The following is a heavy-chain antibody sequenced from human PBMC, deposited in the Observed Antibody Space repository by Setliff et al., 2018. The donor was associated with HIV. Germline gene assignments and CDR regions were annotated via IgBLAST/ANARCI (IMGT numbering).Heavy chain of an antibody. CDR3: ARDNPHFGVASPYYYGMDV. CDR1: GGSFSDYE. Sequence: SATLSLTCAAYGGSFSDYEWSWIRQSPGRGLEWIGYMYHSGSTHYNPSLKSRVTISVDTSKKQLSLKLSSVTAADTAVYYCARDNPHFGVASPYYYGMDVWGQGTTVTVSS. CDR2: MYHSGST. J-gene: IGHJ6*02. D-gene: IGHD3-3*01. V-gene: IGHV4-34*09.